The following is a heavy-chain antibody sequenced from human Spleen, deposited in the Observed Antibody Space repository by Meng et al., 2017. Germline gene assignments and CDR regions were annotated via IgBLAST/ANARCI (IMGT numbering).Heavy chain of an antibody. V-gene: IGHV3-30*07. CDR3: ARDGSSGPVRVRYYYGMDV. CDR2: ISYGGNKQ. D-gene: IGHD6-19*01. CDR1: GFTFSHYA. Sequence: GESLKISCAASGFTFSHYAIHWVRQAPGKGLEWVAVISYGGNKQYYGDPVKGRFTISRGNSRNTVSLQMNSLRVEDTAVYYCARDGSSGPVRVRYYYGMDVWGQGTTVTVSS. J-gene: IGHJ6*02.